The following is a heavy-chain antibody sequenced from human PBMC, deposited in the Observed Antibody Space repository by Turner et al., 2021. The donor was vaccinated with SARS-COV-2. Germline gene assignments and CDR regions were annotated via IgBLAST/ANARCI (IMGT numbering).Heavy chain of an antibody. CDR1: GGSFSGYY. J-gene: IGHJ5*02. CDR3: AIKLWYISGWYAVDP. Sequence: QVQLQQWGAGLLKPSETLSLTCAVYGGSFSGYYWSWIRQPPGKGLEWIGEINHSGSNNYKPSLKRRVTISVDTAKNQFSLKLSPVTAADTAVYYCAIKLWYISGWYAVDPWGQGTLVTVSS. V-gene: IGHV4-34*01. D-gene: IGHD6-19*01. CDR2: INHSGSN.